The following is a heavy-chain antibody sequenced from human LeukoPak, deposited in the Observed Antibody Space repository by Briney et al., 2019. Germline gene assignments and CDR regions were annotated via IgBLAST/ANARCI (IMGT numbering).Heavy chain of an antibody. V-gene: IGHV4-31*03. Sequence: PSQTLSLTCTVSGGSISSGGYYWNWIRQHPGKGLEWIGYIYYSGSTYYNPSLKSRVTISVDTSKNQFSLKLSSVTAADTAVYYCARGMGVVAATPVLDYFDYWGQGTLVTVSS. J-gene: IGHJ4*02. D-gene: IGHD2-15*01. CDR1: GGSISSGGYY. CDR2: IYYSGST. CDR3: ARGMGVVAATPVLDYFDY.